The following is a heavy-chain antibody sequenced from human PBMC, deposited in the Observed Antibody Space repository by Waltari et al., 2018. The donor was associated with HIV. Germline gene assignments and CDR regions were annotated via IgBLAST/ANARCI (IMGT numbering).Heavy chain of an antibody. D-gene: IGHD3-10*01. Sequence: QVQLVESGGGVVQPGDVLRLSCAASGPDFGSDGMHWVRQAPGKGLEWLAAISYDGRKKYYGDSLRGRLTISRDNSKKTLYLQMNTLRPEDTAIYFCARDSSQVHWFGESLALWGQGTLVIVSS. CDR3: ARDSSQVHWFGESLAL. V-gene: IGHV3-30*03. J-gene: IGHJ4*02. CDR1: GPDFGSDG. CDR2: ISYDGRKK.